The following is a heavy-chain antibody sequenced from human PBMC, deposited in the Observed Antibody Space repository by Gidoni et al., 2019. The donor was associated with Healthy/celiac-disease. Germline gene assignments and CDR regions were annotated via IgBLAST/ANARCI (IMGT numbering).Heavy chain of an antibody. Sequence: EVQLLESGGGLVQPGGSLRLSCAASGFTFSSYAMSWVRQAPGKGLEWVSAISGSGGSTYYADSVKGRFTISRDNSKNTLYLQMNSLRAEDTAVYYCAKGGPEMATTKTEDYYYYYYGMDVWGQGTTVTVSS. V-gene: IGHV3-23*01. J-gene: IGHJ6*02. D-gene: IGHD5-12*01. CDR2: ISGSGGST. CDR1: GFTFSSYA. CDR3: AKGGPEMATTKTEDYYYYYYGMDV.